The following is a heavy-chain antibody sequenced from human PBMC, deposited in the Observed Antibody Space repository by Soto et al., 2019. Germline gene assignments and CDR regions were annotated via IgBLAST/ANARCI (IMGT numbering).Heavy chain of an antibody. D-gene: IGHD3-22*01. CDR2: IYYDGSNK. Sequence: QVQLVESGGGVVQPGRPLRLSCAVSGFTFSSYGMNWVRQAPGKGLEWVAAIYYDGSNKYYADSVRGRFTISRDNFKNTLYLHMNSLRAEDTAVYYCARDSKDDSSGYYAGFDYWGQGTLVTVSS. CDR3: ARDSKDDSSGYYAGFDY. CDR1: GFTFSSYG. V-gene: IGHV3-33*01. J-gene: IGHJ4*02.